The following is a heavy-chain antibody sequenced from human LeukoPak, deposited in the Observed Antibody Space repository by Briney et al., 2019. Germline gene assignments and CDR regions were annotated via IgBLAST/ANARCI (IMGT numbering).Heavy chain of an antibody. CDR1: GYSFSSGYY. D-gene: IGHD3-22*01. V-gene: IGHV4-38-2*02. Sequence: PSETLSLTCTVSGYSFSSGYYWGWIRQPPGKGLEWIGSMYHSGSTYYNPSLKSRVTISVDTSKNQFSLKLSSVPAADTAVYYCARGGGYYYDSSDLRYFDFWGRGTLVTVSS. J-gene: IGHJ2*01. CDR3: ARGGGYYYDSSDLRYFDF. CDR2: MYHSGST.